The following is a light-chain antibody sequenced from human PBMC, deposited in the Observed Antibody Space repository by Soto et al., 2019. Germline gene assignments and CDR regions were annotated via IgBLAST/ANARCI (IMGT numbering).Light chain of an antibody. Sequence: QSALTQPASVSGSPGQSIAISCTGTSGDIGGYNYVSWYQQRPGRAPKLMIYDVSNRPSGVSTRFSGSKSDNTASLTISGLQPEDEGDYYCLSYTTSSTYVFGTGTKVTVL. CDR1: SGDIGGYNY. V-gene: IGLV2-14*03. CDR3: LSYTTSSTYV. J-gene: IGLJ1*01. CDR2: DVS.